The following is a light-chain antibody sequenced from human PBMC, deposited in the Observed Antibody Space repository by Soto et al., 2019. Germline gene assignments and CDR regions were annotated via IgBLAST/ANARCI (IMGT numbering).Light chain of an antibody. CDR2: EVT. V-gene: IGLV2-8*01. Sequence: QSALTQPPSASGSPGQSVTISCTGTSSDIGGNNYVSWYQQHPGKAPKLMIYEVTKRPSGVPERFSGSMSGNTASLTVSGLQAEDEADYYCSSNRGSYSDVVFGGGTKLTVL. CDR3: SSNRGSYSDVV. CDR1: SSDIGGNNY. J-gene: IGLJ2*01.